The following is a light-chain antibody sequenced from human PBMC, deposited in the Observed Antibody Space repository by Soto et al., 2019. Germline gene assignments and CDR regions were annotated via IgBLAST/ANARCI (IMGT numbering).Light chain of an antibody. CDR1: QTVDNF. CDR3: QHYVTSSIT. Sequence: EIVLTQSPVIVSLSPGERATLSCRASQTVDNFLAWYQLKPGKAPRLLMYGASSRATGTPDRISGGGSGTDFTLTISRLEPEDFAVYYCQHYVTSSITFGQGTRLEIK. J-gene: IGKJ5*01. V-gene: IGKV3-20*01. CDR2: GAS.